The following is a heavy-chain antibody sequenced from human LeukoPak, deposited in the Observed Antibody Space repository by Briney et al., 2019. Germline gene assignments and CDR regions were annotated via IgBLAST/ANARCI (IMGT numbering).Heavy chain of an antibody. CDR1: GGSFSGYY. J-gene: IGHJ5*02. D-gene: IGHD1-26*01. Sequence: SETLSLTCAVYGGSFSGYYWSWIRQPPGKGLEWIGEINHSGSTNYNPSLESRVIIAVDTSKNQFTLKVNSVTDADTAVYYCARGSIVGWFDPWGQGTLVTVSS. CDR2: INHSGST. CDR3: ARGSIVGWFDP. V-gene: IGHV4-34*01.